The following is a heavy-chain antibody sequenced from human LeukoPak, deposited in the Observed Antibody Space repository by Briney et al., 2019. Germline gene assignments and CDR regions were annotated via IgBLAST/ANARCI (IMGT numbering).Heavy chain of an antibody. CDR3: ARAYSSSSGRDAFDS. J-gene: IGHJ3*02. D-gene: IGHD6-6*01. Sequence: GGSLRLSCAASGFTFNSYNMNWVRQAPGKGLEWVSYISSSSSAIYCADSVKGRFTISRDSAKTSLFLQMNSLRHEDTAVYYCARAYSSSSGRDAFDSWGLGTLVTVSS. V-gene: IGHV3-48*02. CDR1: GFTFNSYN. CDR2: ISSSSSAI.